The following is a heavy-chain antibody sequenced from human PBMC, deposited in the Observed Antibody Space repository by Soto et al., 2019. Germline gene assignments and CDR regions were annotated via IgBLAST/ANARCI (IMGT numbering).Heavy chain of an antibody. D-gene: IGHD4-17*01. CDR3: ARCYGDYVGYYYGMDV. Sequence: ASVKVSCKASGYTFTSYGISWVRQAPGQGLEWMGWISAYNGNTTYAQKLQGRVTMTTDTSTSTAYMELRSLRSDDTAVYYCARCYGDYVGYYYGMDVWGQGTTVTVSS. CDR1: GYTFTSYG. V-gene: IGHV1-18*04. J-gene: IGHJ6*02. CDR2: ISAYNGNT.